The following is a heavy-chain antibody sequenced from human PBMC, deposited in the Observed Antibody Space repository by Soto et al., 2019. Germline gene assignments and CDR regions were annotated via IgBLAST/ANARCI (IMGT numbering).Heavy chain of an antibody. CDR3: ARDQNSYGYALFDN. CDR1: GFTFSSYG. J-gene: IGHJ1*01. D-gene: IGHD5-18*01. V-gene: IGHV3-33*01. CDR2: IWYDGSNK. Sequence: GGSLRLSCAASGFTFSSYGMHWVRQAPCKVLEWVAVIWYDGSNKYYADSVKGRFTISRDNANSTVFLHMNSLRAEDTAVYFCARDQNSYGYALFDNWAQDALVPVSS.